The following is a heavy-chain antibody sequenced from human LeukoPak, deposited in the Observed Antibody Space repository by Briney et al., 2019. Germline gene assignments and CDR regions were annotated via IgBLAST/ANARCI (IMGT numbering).Heavy chain of an antibody. D-gene: IGHD1-26*01. CDR3: ARSAGIYLYFDD. V-gene: IGHV3-66*01. Sequence: GGSLRLSCAASGFIVSSGYMSWVRQPPGKGLEWVSVIYSGGTTYYAGSVEGRFSISGDTSKNTVYLQMNSLRAEDTAVYYCARSAGIYLYFDDWGQGTLVTVSS. CDR1: GFIVSSGY. CDR2: IYSGGTT. J-gene: IGHJ4*02.